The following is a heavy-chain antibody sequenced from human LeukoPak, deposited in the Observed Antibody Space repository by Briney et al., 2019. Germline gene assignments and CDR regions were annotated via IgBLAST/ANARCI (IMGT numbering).Heavy chain of an antibody. CDR3: ARLNMVRGGAGFDY. CDR2: IYTSGST. J-gene: IGHJ4*02. CDR1: GSSISSYY. Sequence: SETLSLTCTVSGSSISSYYWSWIRKPAGKGLEWIGRIYTSGSTNYNPSLKSRVTMSVDTSKNQFSLKLSSVTAADTAVYYCARLNMVRGGAGFDYWGQGTLVTVSS. V-gene: IGHV4-4*07. D-gene: IGHD3-10*01.